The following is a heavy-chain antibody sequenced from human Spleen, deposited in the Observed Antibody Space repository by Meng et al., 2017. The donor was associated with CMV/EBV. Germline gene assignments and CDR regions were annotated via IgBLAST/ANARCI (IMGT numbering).Heavy chain of an antibody. J-gene: IGHJ5*02. CDR3: ARGLVVPGTRWFDP. D-gene: IGHD2-21*01. CDR1: GFTFSSYL. Sequence: SLKISCAASGFTFSSYLMHWVRHAPGKGLVWVSRLSSDGTGTTYADSVKGRLTISRDNAKNTLYLQMNSLRVEDTGVYYCARGLVVPGTRWFDPWGQGTLVTVSS. V-gene: IGHV3-74*01. CDR2: LSSDGTGT.